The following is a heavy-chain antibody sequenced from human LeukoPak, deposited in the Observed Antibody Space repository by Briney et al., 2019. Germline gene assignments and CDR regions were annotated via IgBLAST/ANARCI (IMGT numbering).Heavy chain of an antibody. CDR1: GGTFSSYA. V-gene: IGHV1-69*13. CDR3: AKVHSSSSGPFDY. J-gene: IGHJ4*02. D-gene: IGHD6-6*01. Sequence: SVKVSCKASGGTFSSYAISWVRQAPGQGLEWMGGIIPIFGTANYAQKFQGRVTITADESTSTAYMELSSLRSEDTAVYYCAKVHSSSSGPFDYWGQGTLVTVSS. CDR2: IIPIFGTA.